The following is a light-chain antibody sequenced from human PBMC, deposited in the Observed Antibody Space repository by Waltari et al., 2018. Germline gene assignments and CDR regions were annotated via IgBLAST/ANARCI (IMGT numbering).Light chain of an antibody. J-gene: IGKJ2*01. CDR2: LGS. CDR1: QGLLHSNGYNY. CDR3: MQALQTPYT. Sequence: DIVMTQSPLALPVTPGEPASISCRSSQGLLHSNGYNYLVWYLQKPGQSPQLLIYLGSNRASGVPDRFRGSGSGTDFTLQISRVEAEDVGVYYCMQALQTPYTFGQGTKLEI. V-gene: IGKV2-28*01.